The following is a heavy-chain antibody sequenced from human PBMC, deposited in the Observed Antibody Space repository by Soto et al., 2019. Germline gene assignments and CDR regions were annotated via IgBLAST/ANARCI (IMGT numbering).Heavy chain of an antibody. V-gene: IGHV4-59*08. Sequence: LSLTCTVSGGSISSYYWSWIRQPPGKGLEWIGYIYYSGSTNYNPSLKSRVTISVDTSKNQFSLKLSSVTAADTAVYCCARGYCSSTSCYEYAFDIWGQGTMVTVSS. CDR1: GGSISSYY. D-gene: IGHD2-2*01. CDR3: ARGYCSSTSCYEYAFDI. J-gene: IGHJ3*02. CDR2: IYYSGST.